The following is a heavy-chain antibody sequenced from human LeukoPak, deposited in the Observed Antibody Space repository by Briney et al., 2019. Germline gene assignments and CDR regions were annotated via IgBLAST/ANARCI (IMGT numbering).Heavy chain of an antibody. D-gene: IGHD3-10*01. V-gene: IGHV3-48*04. J-gene: IGHJ4*02. Sequence: GGSLRLSCAASGFTFSSYSMNWVRQAPGKGLEWVSYISSSSTIYYADSVKGRFTISRDNAKNSLYLQMNSLRAEDTAVYYCARDHNLWFGELLFPDYWGQGTLVTVSS. CDR3: ARDHNLWFGELLFPDY. CDR1: GFTFSSYS. CDR2: ISSSSTI.